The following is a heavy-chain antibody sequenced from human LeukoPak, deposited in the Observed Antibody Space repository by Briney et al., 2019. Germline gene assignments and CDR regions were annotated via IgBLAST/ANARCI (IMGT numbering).Heavy chain of an antibody. V-gene: IGHV4-59*01. CDR3: ARDIVAARANWFDP. CDR2: IHYSGST. CDR1: RGSHRRYY. D-gene: IGHD6-13*01. Sequence: SETLSLTCTVSRGSHRRYYWSWIRQPRARGLEGVGYIHYSGSTNYNPSLKSRVTVSVDTSKNQFSLKLSSVTAADTAVYYCARDIVAARANWFDPWGQGTLVTVSS. J-gene: IGHJ5*02.